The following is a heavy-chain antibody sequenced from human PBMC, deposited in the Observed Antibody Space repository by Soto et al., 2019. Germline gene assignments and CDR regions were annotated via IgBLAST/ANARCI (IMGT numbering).Heavy chain of an antibody. CDR2: ISWNSGSI. D-gene: IGHD5-12*01. J-gene: IGHJ4*02. Sequence: TWWSLRLSCSASVFTFDDYAMHWVRQAPGKGLEWVSGISWNSGSIGYADSVKGRFTISRDNAKNSLYLQMNSLRAEDTALYYCAKDMGDGYNYRPFDYWGQGTLVTVSS. CDR1: VFTFDDYA. V-gene: IGHV3-9*01. CDR3: AKDMGDGYNYRPFDY.